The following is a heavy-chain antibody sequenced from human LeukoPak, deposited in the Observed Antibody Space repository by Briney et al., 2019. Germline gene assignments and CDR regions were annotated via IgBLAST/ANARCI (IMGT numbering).Heavy chain of an antibody. Sequence: GGSLRLSCAASGFSFNDEYMSWIRQALGQGLQWIAYISASGDFRRSTDSVKGQFTISRDNAKRLLYLQMDSLGEEDTAVYYCARTRGAGPGGHFDSWGQGVLVIVSS. CDR2: ISASGDFR. CDR3: ARTRGAGPGGHFDS. J-gene: IGHJ4*02. D-gene: IGHD3-10*01. V-gene: IGHV3-11*01. CDR1: GFSFNDEY.